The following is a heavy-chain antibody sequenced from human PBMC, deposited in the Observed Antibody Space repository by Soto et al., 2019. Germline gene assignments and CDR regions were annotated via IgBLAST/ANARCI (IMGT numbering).Heavy chain of an antibody. CDR3: ATSDSSGHYYCWVN. CDR1: GLTFDSYA. Sequence: EVQLLESGGGLVQPGGSLRLSCSASGLTFDSYAMTWVRQAPGKGLEWVSTISGSGGGTYYPDSVKGRFTISRDNSKSTLFLQVTSVRGDDTVVYYCATSDSSGHYYCWVNWGQGTLVTVSS. J-gene: IGHJ4*02. CDR2: ISGSGGGT. V-gene: IGHV3-23*01. D-gene: IGHD3-22*01.